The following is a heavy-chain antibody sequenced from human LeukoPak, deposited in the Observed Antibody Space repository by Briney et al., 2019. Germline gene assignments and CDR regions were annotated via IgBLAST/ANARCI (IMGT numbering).Heavy chain of an antibody. D-gene: IGHD6-19*01. V-gene: IGHV3-11*05. CDR2: ISSSSSYT. Sequence: PGGPLRLSCAASGFTFSTYAMSWVRQAPGKGLEWVSYISSSSSYTNYADSVKGRFTISRDNAKNSLYLQMNSLRAEDTAVYYCARDRGKSIAVAADYWGHGTLVTVSS. CDR3: ARDRGKSIAVAADY. CDR1: GFTFSTYA. J-gene: IGHJ4*01.